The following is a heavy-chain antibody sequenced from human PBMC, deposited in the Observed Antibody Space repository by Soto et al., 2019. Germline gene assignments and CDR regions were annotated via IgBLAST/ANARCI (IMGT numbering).Heavy chain of an antibody. V-gene: IGHV4-30-2*01. CDR3: AVSGRGGLDV. CDR1: GGSINSGGYS. CDR2: IYRSGSA. J-gene: IGHJ6*02. D-gene: IGHD3-10*01. Sequence: QLQLQESGSGLVKPSQKLSLTCTVSGGSINSGGYSWSWIRQPPGKGLEWIGYIYRSGSAYYSPSLQNRVTISVDTSKNPFSLNLTSVTAAATAVYYCAVSGRGGLDVWGQGTTVTVSS.